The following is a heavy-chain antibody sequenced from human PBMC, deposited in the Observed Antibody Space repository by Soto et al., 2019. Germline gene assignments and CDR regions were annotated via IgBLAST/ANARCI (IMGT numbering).Heavy chain of an antibody. CDR2: ISYDGENK. V-gene: IGHV3-30*04. Sequence: QRQLVESGGGVVQPGRSLRLSCAASGFSFSHYAMHWVRQPPGKGLEWVALISYDGENKYFTDSVRGRFTISRDNSKTAVYLEMNDLRLDDTATYYCVSPHSESSNAFDLWGQGTLVTVSS. J-gene: IGHJ5*02. D-gene: IGHD3-10*01. CDR1: GFSFSHYA. CDR3: VSPHSESSNAFDL.